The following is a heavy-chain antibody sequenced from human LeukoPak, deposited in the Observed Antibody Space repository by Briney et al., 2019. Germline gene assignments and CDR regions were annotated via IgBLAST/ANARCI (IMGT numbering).Heavy chain of an antibody. D-gene: IGHD3-22*01. CDR2: IYSGGST. J-gene: IGHJ4*02. CDR3: AKEAYYYDSSGYPYY. Sequence: QAGGSLRLSCAASGFTVSSNYMSWVRQAPGKGLEWVSVIYSGGSTYYADSVKGRFTISRDNSKNTLYLQMNSLRAEDTAVYYCAKEAYYYDSSGYPYYWGQGTLVTVSS. CDR1: GFTVSSNY. V-gene: IGHV3-66*01.